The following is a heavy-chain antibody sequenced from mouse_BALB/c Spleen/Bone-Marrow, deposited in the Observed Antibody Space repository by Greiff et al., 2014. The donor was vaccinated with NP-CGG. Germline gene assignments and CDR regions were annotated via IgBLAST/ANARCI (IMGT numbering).Heavy chain of an antibody. CDR3: ARNGYYGWIAY. D-gene: IGHD2-3*01. V-gene: IGHV4-1*02. CDR1: GFDFSRYW. CDR2: INPDSSTI. Sequence: EVQLQQSGGGLVQPGGSLKLSCAASGFDFSRYWMTWVRQAPGKGLEWIGEINPDSSTINYTPSLKDKFIISRDNAKNTLYLQMSKVRSEDTALYYCARNGYYGWIAYWGQGTLSLSLQ. J-gene: IGHJ3*01.